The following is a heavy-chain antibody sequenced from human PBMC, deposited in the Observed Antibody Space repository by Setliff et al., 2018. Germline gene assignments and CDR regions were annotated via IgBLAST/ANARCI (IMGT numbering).Heavy chain of an antibody. D-gene: IGHD3-10*01. V-gene: IGHV3-21*04. CDR2: IDTSSSYI. Sequence: GGSLRLSCAASGFTFSTYTMNWVRQAPGKGLEWVSSIDTSSSYIYYADSVKGRFTISKDNSKNTLYLEMTSLRADDTAIYYCAKPGGWTWPLYYFDYWGQGTLVTVSS. J-gene: IGHJ4*02. CDR1: GFTFSTYT. CDR3: AKPGGWTWPLYYFDY.